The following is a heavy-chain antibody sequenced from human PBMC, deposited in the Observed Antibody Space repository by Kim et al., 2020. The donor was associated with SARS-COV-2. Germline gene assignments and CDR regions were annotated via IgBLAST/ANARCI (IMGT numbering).Heavy chain of an antibody. V-gene: IGHV3-23*01. Sequence: GGSLRLSCAASGFTFSSYAMSWVRQAPGKGLEWVSAISGSGGSTYYADSVKGRFTISRDNSKNTLYLQMNSLRAEDTAVYYCATIQIPEFISSSWYSNYYYYYGMDVWGQGTTVTVSS. CDR3: ATIQIPEFISSSWYSNYYYYYGMDV. CDR2: ISGSGGST. J-gene: IGHJ6*02. CDR1: GFTFSSYA. D-gene: IGHD6-13*01.